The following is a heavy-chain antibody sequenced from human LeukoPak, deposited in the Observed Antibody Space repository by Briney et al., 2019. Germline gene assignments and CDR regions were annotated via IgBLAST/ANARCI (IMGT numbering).Heavy chain of an antibody. CDR3: ARHVGAAAGPHYYGMDV. V-gene: IGHV4-34*01. CDR2: INHSGST. J-gene: IGHJ6*02. CDR1: GGSFSGYY. Sequence: SETLSLTCAVYGGSFSGYYWSWIRQPPGKGLEWIGEINHSGSTNYNPSLKSRVTISVDTSKNQFSLKLSSVTAADTAVYYCARHVGAAAGPHYYGMDVWGQGTTVTVSS. D-gene: IGHD6-13*01.